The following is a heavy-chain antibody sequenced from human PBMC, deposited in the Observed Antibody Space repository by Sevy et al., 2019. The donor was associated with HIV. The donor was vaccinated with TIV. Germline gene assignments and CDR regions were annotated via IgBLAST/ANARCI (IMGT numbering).Heavy chain of an antibody. J-gene: IGHJ4*02. D-gene: IGHD2-15*01. CDR1: GFTFTDYW. CDR3: AREVGGFNWRPYYFES. Sequence: GGSLRLSCAASGFTFTDYWMSWVRQTPGKGLEWVATIKQDESEKYYVDSVKGRFAISRDNGKNSVSLQLNGLRVEDTALYYCAREVGGFNWRPYYFESWGQGTLVTVSS. V-gene: IGHV3-7*01. CDR2: IKQDESEK.